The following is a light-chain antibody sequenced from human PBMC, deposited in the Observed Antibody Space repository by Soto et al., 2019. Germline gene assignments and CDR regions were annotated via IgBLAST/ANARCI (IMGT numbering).Light chain of an antibody. CDR1: SSNIGSNS. CDR2: SNN. V-gene: IGLV1-44*01. J-gene: IGLJ2*01. CDR3: AAWDGSLNGVV. Sequence: QSVLTQPPSASGTPGQRVTISCSGSSSNIGSNSVNWYQQLPGTAPKVLIYSNNHRPSGVPDRFSGSKSGTSAPLAISGLQSEDEADYYCAAWDGSLNGVVFGGGTKVTVL.